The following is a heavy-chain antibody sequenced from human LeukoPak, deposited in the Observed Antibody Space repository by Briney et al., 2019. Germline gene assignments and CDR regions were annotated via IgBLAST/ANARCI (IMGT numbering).Heavy chain of an antibody. CDR1: GGSISSYY. Sequence: SETLSLTCTVSGGSISSYYWSWIRQPAGKGPEWIGRINTSGSTNYNPFPKSRVTISVDTSKNQFSLKLSSVTAADTAVYYCARDHYDSRGYYSGYMDVWGKGTTVTISS. J-gene: IGHJ6*03. CDR2: INTSGST. D-gene: IGHD3-22*01. CDR3: ARDHYDSRGYYSGYMDV. V-gene: IGHV4-4*07.